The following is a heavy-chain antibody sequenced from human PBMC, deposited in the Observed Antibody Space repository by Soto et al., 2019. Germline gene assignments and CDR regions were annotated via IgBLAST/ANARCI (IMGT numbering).Heavy chain of an antibody. Sequence: SVKVSCKASGYTFTGYYMHWVRQSPGQGLEWMGWINPNSGGTNYAQKFQGWVTMTRDTSISTAYMGLSRLRSDDPAVYYCARSRVRIRQLLPVWLAPWGQGTLVAVS. CDR3: ARSRVRIRQLLPVWLAP. J-gene: IGHJ5*02. CDR2: INPNSGGT. CDR1: GYTFTGYY. V-gene: IGHV1-2*04. D-gene: IGHD2-15*01.